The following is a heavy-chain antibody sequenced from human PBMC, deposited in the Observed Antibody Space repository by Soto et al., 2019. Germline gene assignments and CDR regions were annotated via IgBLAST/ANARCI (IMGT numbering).Heavy chain of an antibody. Sequence: SETLSLTCTVSGGSTSSYYWIWIRQPPGKGLEWIGYIYYSGSTNYNPSLKSRVTISVDTSKNQFSLKLSSVTAADTAVYYCARDIEYSSGWYDYWGQGTLVTVSS. V-gene: IGHV4-59*01. CDR1: GGSTSSYY. D-gene: IGHD6-19*01. J-gene: IGHJ4*02. CDR3: ARDIEYSSGWYDY. CDR2: IYYSGST.